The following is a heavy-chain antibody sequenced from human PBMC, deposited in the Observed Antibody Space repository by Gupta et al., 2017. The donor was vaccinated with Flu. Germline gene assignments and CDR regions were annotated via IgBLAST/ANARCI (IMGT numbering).Heavy chain of an antibody. J-gene: IGHJ5*02. D-gene: IGHD3-22*01. CDR2: FHDSGNT. CDR1: GGSLSDRSYS. CDR3: ARQKTSYDSRGPPGWFDP. V-gene: IGHV4-39*01. Sequence: QLQLQESGPELVKPSETQSLTCTVSGGSLSDRSYSWGWRRQTPGGGLEWIANFHDSGNTYQNPSLKSRVTISVDTSRTEFSLRLRSVTAADTAVYYCARQKTSYDSRGPPGWFDPWGQGILVTVSS.